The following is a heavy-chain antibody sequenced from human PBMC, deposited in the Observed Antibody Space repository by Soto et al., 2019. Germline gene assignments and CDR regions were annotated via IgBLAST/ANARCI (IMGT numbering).Heavy chain of an antibody. V-gene: IGHV1-69*01. D-gene: IGHD1-20*01. CDR2: IIPVLGIT. J-gene: IGHJ1*01. Sequence: QAQLMQSGAEVKKPGSSVKVPCKASGGTFSGYAINWVRQAPGQGLEWMGGIIPVLGITNYAQKFQGRITIAADESTGTAHMDLRSLSSEDTAVYYCAKDPRSITGTTSTEDFQHWGQGTLVTVSS. CDR1: GGTFSGYA. CDR3: AKDPRSITGTTSTEDFQH.